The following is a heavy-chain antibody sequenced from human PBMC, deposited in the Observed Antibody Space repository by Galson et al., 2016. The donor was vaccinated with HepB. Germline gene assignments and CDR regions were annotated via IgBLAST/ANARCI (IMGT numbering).Heavy chain of an antibody. D-gene: IGHD4-11*01. CDR1: RFTFSNYA. V-gene: IGHV3-30-3*01. Sequence: SLRLSCAASRFTFSNYAMHWVRQAPGKGLEWVAVISYDGSNKYYADSVKGRFTISRDNSKNTLYLQMNSLRAEDTAIYYCAREPDDYSNLRTHYYGMDVWVQGATVTVSS. CDR2: ISYDGSNK. J-gene: IGHJ6*02. CDR3: AREPDDYSNLRTHYYGMDV.